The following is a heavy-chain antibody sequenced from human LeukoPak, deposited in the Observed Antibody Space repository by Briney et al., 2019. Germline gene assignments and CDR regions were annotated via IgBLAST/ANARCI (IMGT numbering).Heavy chain of an antibody. CDR3: ARGRGGGGSSNNWFDP. J-gene: IGHJ5*02. CDR2: TNPNNGDT. CDR1: GYTFTGYY. V-gene: IGHV1-2*02. D-gene: IGHD2-15*01. Sequence: ASVKVSCKASGYTFTGYYMNWVRQAPGQGLEWMGWTNPNNGDTNYAQKFQGRVTMTRDTSISTAYMELSRLRSDDTGVYYCARGRGGGGSSNNWFDPWGQGTLVTVSS.